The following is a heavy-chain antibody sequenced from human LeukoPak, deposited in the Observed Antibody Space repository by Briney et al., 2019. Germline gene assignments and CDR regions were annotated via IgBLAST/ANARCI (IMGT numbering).Heavy chain of an antibody. D-gene: IGHD4-11*01. CDR2: ISAYNGNT. J-gene: IGHJ4*02. CDR1: GYTFTSYG. CDR3: ARDRPVQYPTGLFDY. V-gene: IGHV1-18*01. Sequence: ASVKVSCKASGYTFTSYGISWVRQAPGQGLEWMGWISAYNGNTNYAQKLQGRVTMTTDTSTSTAYMELRSLRSDDTAMYYCARDRPVQYPTGLFDYWGQGTLVTVSS.